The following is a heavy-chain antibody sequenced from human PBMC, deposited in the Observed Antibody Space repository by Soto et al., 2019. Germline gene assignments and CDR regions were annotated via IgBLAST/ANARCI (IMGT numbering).Heavy chain of an antibody. V-gene: IGHV4-4*07. J-gene: IGHJ5*02. CDR3: ATGRSEVVPGAMDT. D-gene: IGHD2-2*01. CDR2: VYPTGST. CDR1: GGSFSSYY. Sequence: QVQLQESGPGLVKPSETLSLSCTVSGGSFSSYYCNWVRKSAGKGLEWIGRVYPTGSTTYNPSLTRRLTMSVDTSKNQFSLRLTSMTAADTAVDYCATGRSEVVPGAMDTWGQGTLVTVSS.